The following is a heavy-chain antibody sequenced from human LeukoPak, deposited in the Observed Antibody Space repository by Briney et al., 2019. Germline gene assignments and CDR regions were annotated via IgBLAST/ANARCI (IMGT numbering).Heavy chain of an antibody. J-gene: IGHJ5*02. D-gene: IGHD6-19*01. CDR2: NIPIFGTA. Sequence: ASVKVSCKASGGTFSSYAISWVRQAPGQGPEWMGGNIPIFGTANYAQKFQGRVTITADESTSTAYMELSSLRSEDTAVYYCARDHGIAVAATLHWFDPWGQGTLVTVSS. CDR1: GGTFSSYA. CDR3: ARDHGIAVAATLHWFDP. V-gene: IGHV1-69*01.